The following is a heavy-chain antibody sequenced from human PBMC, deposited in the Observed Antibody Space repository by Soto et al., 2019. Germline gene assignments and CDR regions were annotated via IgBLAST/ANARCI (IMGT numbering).Heavy chain of an antibody. D-gene: IGHD2-15*01. CDR2: IYSGGTT. V-gene: IGHV3-53*01. CDR1: GFTVNNNY. J-gene: IGHJ5*02. Sequence: GGSLRLSCAASGFTVNNNYMTWVRQAPGKGLEWVSVIYSGGTTYYAGSVKGRFTISRDSSKNTLYLQMNSLTGEDTAVYYCARPPLPYCSGGSCYFAWGQGTLVTVSS. CDR3: ARPPLPYCSGGSCYFA.